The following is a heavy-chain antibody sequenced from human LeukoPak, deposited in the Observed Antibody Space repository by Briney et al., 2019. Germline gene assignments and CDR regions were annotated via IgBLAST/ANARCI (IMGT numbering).Heavy chain of an antibody. CDR2: ISGSGDSA. V-gene: IGHV3-23*01. Sequence: GGSLRLSCAASGFTFSNYAMRWVRQAPGKGLEWVSGISGSGDSAYYADSVKGRFTISRDNSKNTLYLQMNSLRAEDTAVYYCASTTYSSGWLNWFDPWGQGTLVTVSS. J-gene: IGHJ5*02. D-gene: IGHD6-19*01. CDR3: ASTTYSSGWLNWFDP. CDR1: GFTFSNYA.